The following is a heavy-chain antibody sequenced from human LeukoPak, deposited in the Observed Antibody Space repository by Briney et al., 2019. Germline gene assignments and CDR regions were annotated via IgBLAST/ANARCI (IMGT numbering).Heavy chain of an antibody. V-gene: IGHV4-59*08. Sequence: SETLSLTCTVSGGSISSYYWSWIRQPPGKGLEWIGYIYYSGSTNYNPSLKSRVTISVDTSQNQFSLKLSSVTAADTAVYYCARVMLTGYSNWFDPWGQGTLVTVSS. J-gene: IGHJ5*02. CDR1: GGSISSYY. D-gene: IGHD3-9*01. CDR3: ARVMLTGYSNWFDP. CDR2: IYYSGST.